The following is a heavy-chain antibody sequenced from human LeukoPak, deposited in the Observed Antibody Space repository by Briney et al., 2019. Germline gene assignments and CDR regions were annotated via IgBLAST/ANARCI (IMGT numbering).Heavy chain of an antibody. CDR1: EFTFSSYG. CDR2: ISTSGGSA. Sequence: GGSLRLFCAASEFTFSSYGMNWVRQAPGKGLEWVSVISTSGGSAYYADSVKGRFTISRDNSKNRLYLQMNRLRAEDTAVYYCARRTYSGSSYYFDYWGQGTLVTVSS. CDR3: ARRTYSGSSYYFDY. D-gene: IGHD6-13*01. V-gene: IGHV3-23*01. J-gene: IGHJ4*02.